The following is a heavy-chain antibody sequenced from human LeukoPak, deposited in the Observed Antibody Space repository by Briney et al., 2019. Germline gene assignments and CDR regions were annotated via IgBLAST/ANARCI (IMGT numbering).Heavy chain of an antibody. Sequence: SETLSLTCTVSGFTISDGYHWGWIRQPPGKGLEWIGTLYHSGNTYYKPSLKSRVTISVGTSKNQFSLTLTSVTAADTAVYYCARDLYSYYGSFDYWGQGTLVAVSS. CDR3: ARDLYSYYGSFDY. CDR1: GFTISDGYH. CDR2: LYHSGNT. V-gene: IGHV4-38-2*02. D-gene: IGHD4-11*01. J-gene: IGHJ4*02.